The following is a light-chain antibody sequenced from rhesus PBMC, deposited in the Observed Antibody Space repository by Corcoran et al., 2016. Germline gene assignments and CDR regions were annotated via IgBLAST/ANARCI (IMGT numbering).Light chain of an antibody. J-gene: IGKJ4*01. CDR3: QQGNSNPT. Sequence: DIQMSQSPSSLFASVGDRVTITCRASQGISIYLNWYQQKPGKAPKLLSYYANNLASGVPSRFSGSGTGTELTVTINSLQPENFAAYCCQQGNSNPTFGGGTKVELK. CDR1: QGISIY. V-gene: IGKV1-32*02. CDR2: YAN.